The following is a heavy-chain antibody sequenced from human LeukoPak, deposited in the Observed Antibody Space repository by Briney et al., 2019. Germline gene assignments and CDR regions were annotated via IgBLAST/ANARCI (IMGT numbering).Heavy chain of an antibody. Sequence: GASVKVSCKASGYTFTSYGTSWVRQAPGQGLEWMGWISAYNGNTNYAQKLQGRVTMTTDTSTSTAYMELRSLRSDDTAVYYCARDWGDPRYCSSTGCQTLDYWGQGTLVTVSS. J-gene: IGHJ4*02. V-gene: IGHV1-18*04. CDR1: GYTFTSYG. CDR2: ISAYNGNT. CDR3: ARDWGDPRYCSSTGCQTLDY. D-gene: IGHD2-2*01.